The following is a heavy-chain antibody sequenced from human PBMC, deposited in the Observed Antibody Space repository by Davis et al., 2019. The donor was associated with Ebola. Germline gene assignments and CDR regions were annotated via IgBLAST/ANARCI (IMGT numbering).Heavy chain of an antibody. Sequence: GESLKISCAASGFTFSSYSINWIRQAPGKGLEWVSYISTSSNTIYYADSVKGRFTVSRDNAKNSLYLQMNSLRAEDTAAYYCARYGGSGPIFWGQGNLVTVSS. CDR1: GFTFSSYS. J-gene: IGHJ4*02. D-gene: IGHD2-15*01. CDR3: ARYGGSGPIF. V-gene: IGHV3-48*04. CDR2: ISTSSNTI.